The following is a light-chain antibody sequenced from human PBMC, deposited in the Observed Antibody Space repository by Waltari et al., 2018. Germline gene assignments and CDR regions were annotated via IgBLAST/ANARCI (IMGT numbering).Light chain of an antibody. CDR3: CSYGGGTTFVV. Sequence: QSALTQPASVSGSPGPSVTISCTGTSRAVGDRTLVSRYQQPPGKVPQLMLYEVSERPEGGSSRFSGSRSGNTASLTISGLQAEDEADYYCCSYGGGTTFVVFGGGTKLTVL. CDR2: EVS. J-gene: IGLJ2*01. CDR1: SRAVGDRTL. V-gene: IGLV2-23*02.